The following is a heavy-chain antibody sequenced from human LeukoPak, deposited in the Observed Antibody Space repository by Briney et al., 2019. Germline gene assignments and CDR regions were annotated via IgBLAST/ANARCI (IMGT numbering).Heavy chain of an antibody. CDR2: IYYSGST. CDR1: GGSISSSSYY. V-gene: IGHV4-39*07. D-gene: IGHD5-12*01. J-gene: IGHJ4*02. Sequence: SETLSLTCTVSGGSISSSSYYWGWIRQPPGKGLEWIGSIYYSGSTYYNPSLKSRVTISVDKSKNQFSLKLSSVTAADTAVYYCATIPSGYSGYDFDYWGQGTLVTVSS. CDR3: ATIPSGYSGYDFDY.